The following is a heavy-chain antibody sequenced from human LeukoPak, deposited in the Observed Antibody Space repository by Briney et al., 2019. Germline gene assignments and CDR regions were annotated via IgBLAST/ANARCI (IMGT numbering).Heavy chain of an antibody. CDR3: ARGGVWFGELLYNWFDP. D-gene: IGHD3-10*01. V-gene: IGHV4-59*08. CDR1: GGSISSYY. CDR2: IYYSGST. Sequence: SETLSLTCTVSGGSISSYYWSWIRQPPGKGLEWIGYIYYSGSTNYNPSLKSRVTISVDTSKNQFSLKLSSVTAADTAVYYCARGGVWFGELLYNWFDPWGQGTLVTVSS. J-gene: IGHJ5*02.